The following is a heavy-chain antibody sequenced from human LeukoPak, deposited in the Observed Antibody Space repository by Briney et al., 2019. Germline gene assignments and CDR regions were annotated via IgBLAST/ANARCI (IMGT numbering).Heavy chain of an antibody. D-gene: IGHD2-21*02. V-gene: IGHV4-34*01. Sequence: PSETLSLTCAVYGGSFSGYYWSWIRQPPGKGLEWIGEINHSGSTNYNPSLKSRVTISVDTSKNQFSLKLSSVTAADTAVYYCARDCESFDYWGQGTLVTDSS. CDR2: INHSGST. CDR1: GGSFSGYY. CDR3: ARDCESFDY. J-gene: IGHJ4*02.